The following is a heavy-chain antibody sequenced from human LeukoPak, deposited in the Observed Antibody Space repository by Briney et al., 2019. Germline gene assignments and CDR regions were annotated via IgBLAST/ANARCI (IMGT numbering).Heavy chain of an antibody. D-gene: IGHD5-18*01. V-gene: IGHV4-59*01. J-gene: IGHJ6*03. CDR1: GGSISSYY. CDR2: IYYSGST. CDR3: ARVDTAMGYYYYYYMDV. Sequence: SETLSLTCTVSGGSISSYYWSWIRQPPGKGLEWIGYIYYSGSTNYNPSLKSRVTISVDTSKNQFSLKLSSVTAADTAVYYCARVDTAMGYYYYYYMDVWGKGTRSPSP.